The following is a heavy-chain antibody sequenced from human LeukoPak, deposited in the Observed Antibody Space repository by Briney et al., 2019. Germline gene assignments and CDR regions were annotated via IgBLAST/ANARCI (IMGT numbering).Heavy chain of an antibody. V-gene: IGHV3-23*01. Sequence: GGSLRLSCAASGFTFSSYAMGWVRQAPGKGLEWVSTISGSSASTYYADSGKRRFTISRDNSENTLLLQMNSLRAEDTAVYYCAKVTVTTFKSFDYWGQGTLVTVSS. CDR1: GFTFSSYA. J-gene: IGHJ4*02. CDR3: AKVTVTTFKSFDY. CDR2: ISGSSAST. D-gene: IGHD4-17*01.